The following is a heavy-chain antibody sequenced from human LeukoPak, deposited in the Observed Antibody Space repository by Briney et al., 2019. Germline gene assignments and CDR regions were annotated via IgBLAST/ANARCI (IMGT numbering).Heavy chain of an antibody. Sequence: GGSLRLSCAASGFTFSSYAMSWVRQAPGKGLEWVSAISGSGGSTYYADSVKGRFTISRDNSKNTLYLQTNSLRADDTAVYYCARDRGRGIIAVAGTLDYWGQGTLVTVSS. J-gene: IGHJ4*02. CDR3: ARDRGRGIIAVAGTLDY. V-gene: IGHV3-23*01. CDR1: GFTFSSYA. D-gene: IGHD6-19*01. CDR2: ISGSGGST.